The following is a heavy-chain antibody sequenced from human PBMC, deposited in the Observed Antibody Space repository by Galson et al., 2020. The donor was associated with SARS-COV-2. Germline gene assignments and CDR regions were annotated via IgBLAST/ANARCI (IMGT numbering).Heavy chain of an antibody. V-gene: IGHV4-61*08. D-gene: IGHD3-10*01. Sequence: ASETLSLTCTVSGASVSSGDDYWTWIRQPPGKGLECIGYIYNSANTKYNPSLESRVTISVDTLNNQFSLKLRSMTAADTAVYYCARGTSFGEFVHWGQGTLVTVSS. CDR3: ARGTSFGEFVH. CDR2: IYNSANT. CDR1: GASVSSGDDY. J-gene: IGHJ4*02.